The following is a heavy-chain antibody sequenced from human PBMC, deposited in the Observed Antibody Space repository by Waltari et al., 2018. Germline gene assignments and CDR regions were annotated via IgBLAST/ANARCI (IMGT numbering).Heavy chain of an antibody. V-gene: IGHV4-4*02. CDR3: AMHSDWAIDH. D-gene: IGHD6-19*01. J-gene: IGHJ4*02. CDR1: GASISNDNW. CDR2: IYHSGST. Sequence: QVHLQESGPGLVKPSGTLSLTCAVSGASISNDNWWSWVRQPPGKGLEWIGEIYHSGSTHYNPSLKSRVIISVDKPKNQFSVEVTSVSAADTAVYYCAMHSDWAIDHWGQGTLVTVSS.